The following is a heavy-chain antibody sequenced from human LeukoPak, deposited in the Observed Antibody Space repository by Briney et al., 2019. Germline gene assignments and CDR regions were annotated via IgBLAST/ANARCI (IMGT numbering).Heavy chain of an antibody. D-gene: IGHD5-12*01. CDR2: MNPNSGNT. CDR1: GYTFTSYG. V-gene: IGHV1-8*02. J-gene: IGHJ4*02. CDR3: ARGRGYSGYDYSDY. Sequence: ASVKVSCKASGYTFTSYGINWVRQATGQGLEWMGWMNPNSGNTGYAQKFQGRVTMTRNTSISTAYMELSSLRSEDTAVYYCARGRGYSGYDYSDYWGQGTLVTVSS.